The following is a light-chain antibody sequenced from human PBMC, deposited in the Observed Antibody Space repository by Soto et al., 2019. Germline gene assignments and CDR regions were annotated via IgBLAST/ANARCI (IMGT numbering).Light chain of an antibody. J-gene: IGKJ1*01. V-gene: IGKV3-11*01. CDR2: DAS. CDR3: TQRSTWPWT. CDR1: QSVSSY. Sequence: IVLTQSPATLSLSPGARATLSCRAGQSVSSYLAWYQQKPGQAPRLLIYDASNRATGIQARFSGTGSGTDFTLTISSLAHEDFAGYYCTQRSTWPWTSGQGTKVEI.